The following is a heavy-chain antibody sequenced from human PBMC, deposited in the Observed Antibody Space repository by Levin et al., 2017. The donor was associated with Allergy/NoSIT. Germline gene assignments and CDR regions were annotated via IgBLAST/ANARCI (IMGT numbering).Heavy chain of an antibody. CDR2: IKPNSGGT. D-gene: IGHD2-2*01. J-gene: IGHJ5*02. Sequence: ASVKVSCKASGYTFTGYYMHWVRQAPGQGLEWMGWIKPNSGGTNYAQKFQGRGTMTRDTSISTAYMELSRLRSDDTAVYYCARSGEYCSSTSCRGNNWFDPWGQGTLVTVSS. CDR1: GYTFTGYY. V-gene: IGHV1-2*02. CDR3: ARSGEYCSSTSCRGNNWFDP.